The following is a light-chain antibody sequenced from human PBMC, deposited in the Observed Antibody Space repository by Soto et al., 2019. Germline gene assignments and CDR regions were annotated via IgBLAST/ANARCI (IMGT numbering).Light chain of an antibody. V-gene: IGLV2-14*01. CDR1: SSDVGGYNH. Sequence: QSVLTQPASVSGSPGQSITIPCTGTSSDVGGYNHVSWYQQHPGKVPKLMISEVTNRPSGVSNRFSGSKSGNTASLTISGLQAEDEADYYCSSYTDSTTYVFGPGTKVTVL. J-gene: IGLJ1*01. CDR3: SSYTDSTTYV. CDR2: EVT.